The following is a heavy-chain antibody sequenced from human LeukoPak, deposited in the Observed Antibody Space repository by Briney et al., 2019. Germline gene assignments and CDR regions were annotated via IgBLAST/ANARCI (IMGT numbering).Heavy chain of an antibody. V-gene: IGHV4-39*07. J-gene: IGHJ4*02. CDR3: ARSNILEWLPNYFDY. D-gene: IGHD3-3*01. Sequence: SETLSLTCTVSGGSISSSSYYWGWIRQPPGKGLEWIGSIYYSGSTYYNPSLKSRVTISVDTSKNQFSLKLSSVTAADTAVYYCARSNILEWLPNYFDYWGQGTLVTVSS. CDR1: GGSISSSSYY. CDR2: IYYSGST.